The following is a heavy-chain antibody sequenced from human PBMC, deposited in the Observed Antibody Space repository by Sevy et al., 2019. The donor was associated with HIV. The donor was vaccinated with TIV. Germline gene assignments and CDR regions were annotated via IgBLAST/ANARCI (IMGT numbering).Heavy chain of an antibody. CDR3: ARVGNDFWSGYSYDAFDI. J-gene: IGHJ3*02. CDR2: ISSSSSYI. CDR1: GFTFSSYS. Sequence: GGSLRLSCAASGFTFSSYSMNWVRQAPGKGLEWVSSISSSSSYIYYADSVKGRFTISRDNAKNSLYLRMNSLRAEDTAVYYCARVGNDFWSGYSYDAFDIWGQGTMVTVSS. V-gene: IGHV3-21*01. D-gene: IGHD3-3*01.